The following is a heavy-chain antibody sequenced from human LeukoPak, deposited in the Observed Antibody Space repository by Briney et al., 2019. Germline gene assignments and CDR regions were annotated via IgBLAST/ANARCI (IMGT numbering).Heavy chain of an antibody. Sequence: GGSLRLSCEASGFTLSSYWMSWARQAPGKGLEWVAYINQDGSDEDYVDSVRGRFTISRDNAKNSLYLQMNSLRAEDTAVYYCARGSVVAPNFDFWGQGTLVTVSS. CDR1: GFTLSSYW. V-gene: IGHV3-7*01. D-gene: IGHD2-15*01. CDR3: ARGSVVAPNFDF. CDR2: INQDGSDE. J-gene: IGHJ4*02.